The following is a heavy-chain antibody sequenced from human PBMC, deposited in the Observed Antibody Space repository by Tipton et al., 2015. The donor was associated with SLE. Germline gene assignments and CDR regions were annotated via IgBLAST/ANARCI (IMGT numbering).Heavy chain of an antibody. CDR1: GFTFSSYE. J-gene: IGHJ4*02. CDR3: AREDWDRGVDY. D-gene: IGHD1/OR15-1a*01. CDR2: ISISGDSI. V-gene: IGHV3-48*03. Sequence: SLRLSCAASGFTFSSYEMNWFRQAPGQGLEWILHISISGDSIYYANSVLGRFTISRDNAKNSLFLHMSSLRAEDTATYYCAREDWDRGVDYWGQGTLVTVSS.